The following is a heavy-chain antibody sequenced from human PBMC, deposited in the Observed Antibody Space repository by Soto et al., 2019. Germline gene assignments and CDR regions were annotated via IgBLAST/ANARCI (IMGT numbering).Heavy chain of an antibody. CDR1: GYTFTSSA. CDR2: IVVGSGNT. V-gene: IGHV1-58*01. CDR3: AADGHPLRYFDWLFDGMDV. Sequence: ASLKVCCKSSGYTFTSSAVQWVRQARGQRLEWIGWIVVGSGNTNYAQKFQERVTITRDMSTSTAYMELSSLRSEDTAVYYCAADGHPLRYFDWLFDGMDVWGQGTTVTVSS. D-gene: IGHD3-9*01. J-gene: IGHJ6*02.